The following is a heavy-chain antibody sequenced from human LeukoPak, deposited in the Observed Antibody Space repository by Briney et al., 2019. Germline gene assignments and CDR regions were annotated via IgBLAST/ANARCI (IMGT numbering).Heavy chain of an antibody. D-gene: IGHD2-15*01. J-gene: IGHJ5*02. CDR1: GGSISSGGYY. Sequence: PSETLSLTCTVSGGSISSGGYYWSWIRQPPGKGLEWIGYIYHSGSTYYNPSLKSRVTISVDRSKNQFSLKLSSVTAADTAVYYCARGVVVAATRQTWFDPWGQGTLVTVSS. V-gene: IGHV4-30-2*01. CDR3: ARGVVVAATRQTWFDP. CDR2: IYHSGST.